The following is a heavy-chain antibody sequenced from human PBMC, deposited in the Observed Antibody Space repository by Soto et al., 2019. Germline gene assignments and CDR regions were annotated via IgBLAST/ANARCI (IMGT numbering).Heavy chain of an antibody. D-gene: IGHD6-13*01. J-gene: IGHJ4*02. CDR1: GGSISSGGYY. V-gene: IGHV4-31*03. CDR3: ASSFGVAAAGPFDY. CDR2: IYYSGST. Sequence: QVQLQESGPGLVKPSQTLSLTCTVSGGSISSGGYYWSWIRQHPGKGLEWIGYIYYSGSTYYNPSLXXXVXXSVATSKNQFSLKLSSVTAADTAVYYCASSFGVAAAGPFDYWGQGTLVTVSS.